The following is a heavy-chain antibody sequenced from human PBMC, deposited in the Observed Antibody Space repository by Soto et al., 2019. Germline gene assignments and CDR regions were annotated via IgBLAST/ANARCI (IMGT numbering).Heavy chain of an antibody. V-gene: IGHV4-31*03. CDR2: IYYSGST. CDR3: ASSSGARYYDY. CDR1: GGSFSRGGYD. Sequence: QMQLQESGPGLVKPSQTLSLTCTVSGGSFSRGGYDWSWIRQHPGKGLEWIGYIYYSGSTYYNPSLKSRDTIAGDTSKNQFSLKLSSVTAADTAVYYCASSSGARYYDYWGQGTLVTVSS. J-gene: IGHJ4*02. D-gene: IGHD2-15*01.